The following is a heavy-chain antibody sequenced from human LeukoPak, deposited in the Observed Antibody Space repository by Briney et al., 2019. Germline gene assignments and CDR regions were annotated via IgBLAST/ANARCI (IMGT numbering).Heavy chain of an antibody. J-gene: IGHJ4*02. CDR3: ARGYSSGWSSFDY. CDR1: GGTFSSYA. Sequence: SVKASCKASGGTFSSYAISWVRQAPGQGLEWMGRIIPILGIANYAQKFQGRVTITADKSTSTAYMELSSLRSEDTAVYYCARGYSSGWSSFDYWGQGTLVTVSS. V-gene: IGHV1-69*04. D-gene: IGHD6-19*01. CDR2: IIPILGIA.